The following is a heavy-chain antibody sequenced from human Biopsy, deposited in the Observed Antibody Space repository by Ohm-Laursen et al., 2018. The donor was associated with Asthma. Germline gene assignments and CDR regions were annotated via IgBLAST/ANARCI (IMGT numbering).Heavy chain of an antibody. D-gene: IGHD1-1*01. CDR3: ARGQVNKVQGYRPRVFDL. Sequence: SLRLSCTASKFIFRNYAMHWVRQSPDKGLEWVAVISFDENDQFYADSVKGRFTVSRDNPNNTLYLQLNSLRPADTAIYYCARGQVNKVQGYRPRVFDLWGQGTVVTVSS. CDR1: KFIFRNYA. CDR2: ISFDENDQ. J-gene: IGHJ3*01. V-gene: IGHV3-30*03.